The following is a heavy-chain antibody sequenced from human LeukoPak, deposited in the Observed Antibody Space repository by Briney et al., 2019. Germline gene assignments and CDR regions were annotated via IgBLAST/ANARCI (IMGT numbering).Heavy chain of an antibody. J-gene: IGHJ4*02. D-gene: IGHD3-9*01. CDR2: INPSGGST. CDR3: ARANEGYYDILTGHYDPNVGY. Sequence: ASVKVSCKASGYTFTSYYMHWVRQAPGQGLEWMGIINPSGGSTSYAQKFQGRVTMTRDTSTSTVYMELSSLRSEDTAVYYCARANEGYYDILTGHYDPNVGYWGQGTLVTVSS. CDR1: GYTFTSYY. V-gene: IGHV1-46*03.